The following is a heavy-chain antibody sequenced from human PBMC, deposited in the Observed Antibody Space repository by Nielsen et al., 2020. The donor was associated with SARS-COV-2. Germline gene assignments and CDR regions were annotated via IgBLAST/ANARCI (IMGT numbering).Heavy chain of an antibody. D-gene: IGHD2-15*01. V-gene: IGHV1-58*01. CDR1: GFTFTSSA. Sequence: SVKVSCKASGFTFTSSAVQWVRQARGQRLEWIGWIVVGSGNTNYAQKFQGRVTITADKSTSTAYMELSSLRSEDTAVYYCAKAAVVAATQVHYYYYGMDVWGQGTTVTVSS. CDR3: AKAAVVAATQVHYYYYGMDV. CDR2: IVVGSGNT. J-gene: IGHJ6*02.